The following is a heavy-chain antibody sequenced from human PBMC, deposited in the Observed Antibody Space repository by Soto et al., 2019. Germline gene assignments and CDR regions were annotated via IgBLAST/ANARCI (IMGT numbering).Heavy chain of an antibody. Sequence: SETLSLTCTVSGVSVSSGSYYWGWLRQHAGKWLEWIGSIYYSGTTYYNPSLESRVTMSLDTSNNQFFLNLTSVTAADMAVYYCARHILVNKDAFDVWGQGKLVTVSS. V-gene: IGHV4-39*01. CDR1: GVSVSSGSYY. CDR3: ARHILVNKDAFDV. D-gene: IGHD2-15*01. J-gene: IGHJ3*01. CDR2: IYYSGTT.